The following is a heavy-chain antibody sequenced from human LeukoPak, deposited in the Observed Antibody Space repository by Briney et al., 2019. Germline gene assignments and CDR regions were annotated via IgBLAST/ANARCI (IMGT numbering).Heavy chain of an antibody. CDR2: INPSVGST. Sequence: ASVKVSCKASGYTFTSYYMHWVRQAPGQGLEWMGIINPSVGSTSYAPKLQGRVTMTRDTSTNTVYMELSSLRSEDTAVYYCARAPANYGIDDYWGQGTLVTVSS. D-gene: IGHD3-16*01. CDR1: GYTFTSYY. V-gene: IGHV1-46*04. CDR3: ARAPANYGIDDY. J-gene: IGHJ4*02.